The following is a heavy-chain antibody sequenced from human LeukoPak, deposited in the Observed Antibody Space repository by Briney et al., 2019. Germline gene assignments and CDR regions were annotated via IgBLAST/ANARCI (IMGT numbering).Heavy chain of an antibody. V-gene: IGHV3-7*01. Sequence: GGSLRLSCAASGFTFSGFWMSWVRQAPGKGLEWLATIKQDGSEKYYVDSVKGRVTISRDNAKNSLYLQMNSLRAEDTAVYYCARPRYFDWLLEGEYFDYWGQGTLVTVSS. CDR3: ARPRYFDWLLEGEYFDY. D-gene: IGHD3-9*01. CDR2: IKQDGSEK. CDR1: GFTFSGFW. J-gene: IGHJ4*02.